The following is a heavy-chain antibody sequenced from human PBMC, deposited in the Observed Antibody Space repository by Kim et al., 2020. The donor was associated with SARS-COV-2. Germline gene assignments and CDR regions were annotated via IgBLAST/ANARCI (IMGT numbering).Heavy chain of an antibody. CDR2: INHSGST. CDR3: ARAPTMVRGVIINYFDY. V-gene: IGHV4-34*01. D-gene: IGHD3-10*01. J-gene: IGHJ4*01. Sequence: SETLSLTCAVYGGSFSGYYWSWIRQPPGKGLEWIGEINHSGSTNYNPSLKSRVTISVDTSKNQFSLKLSSVTAADTAVYYCARAPTMVRGVIINYFDYW. CDR1: GGSFSGYY.